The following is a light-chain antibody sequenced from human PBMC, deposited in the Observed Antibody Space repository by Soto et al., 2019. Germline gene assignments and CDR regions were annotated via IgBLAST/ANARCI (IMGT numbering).Light chain of an antibody. Sequence: EIVMTQSPASLSVSPGERATLSCRASQNVSSNLAWYQQKPGQAPRFLIYGASTRATGIPARFSGSGSGTNFSLTISSLQPGDFATYYCQQTSTFPYTFGQGTKLEIK. CDR3: QQTSTFPYT. CDR1: QNVSSN. V-gene: IGKV3-15*01. CDR2: GAS. J-gene: IGKJ2*01.